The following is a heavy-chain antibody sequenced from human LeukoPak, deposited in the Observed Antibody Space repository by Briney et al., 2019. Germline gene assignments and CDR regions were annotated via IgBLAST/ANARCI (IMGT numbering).Heavy chain of an antibody. D-gene: IGHD6-13*01. CDR2: IRTHGSYI. V-gene: IGHV3-21*01. J-gene: IGHJ4*02. Sequence: PGGSLRLSCAASGFTFNDHTMNWVRQAPGKGLEWVSSIRTHGSYIYYADSVKGRFTISRDNARNSLYLQMNSLRAADTSVYFCARAGIAAAEFDFWGQGTLVTVSS. CDR3: ARAGIAAAEFDF. CDR1: GFTFNDHT.